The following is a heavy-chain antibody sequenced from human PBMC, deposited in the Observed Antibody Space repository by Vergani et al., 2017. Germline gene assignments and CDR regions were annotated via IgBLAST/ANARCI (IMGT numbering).Heavy chain of an antibody. CDR2: IDHTGRP. CDR1: GESFTSYH. D-gene: IGHD4-11*01. Sequence: QVQLQQWGGGLLKPSETLSLTCVVNGESFTSYHWTWIRQSPGEGLEWVGDIDHTGRPDYNPSLKSRLTMSVDKSRNQFSLTLNSVTATDTAIYFFARVNTETNGHLYYYYYMDVWGQGTVVTVS. J-gene: IGHJ6*03. V-gene: IGHV4-34*01. CDR3: ARVNTETNGHLYYYYYMDV.